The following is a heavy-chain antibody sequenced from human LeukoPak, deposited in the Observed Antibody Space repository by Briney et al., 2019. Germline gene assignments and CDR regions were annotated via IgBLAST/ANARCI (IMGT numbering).Heavy chain of an antibody. J-gene: IGHJ4*02. D-gene: IGHD1-26*01. CDR2: IYYSGST. CDR3: ARGGTSRLGFDY. Sequence: SETLSLTCTVSGGSISHYYWSWIRQPPGKGLEWIGYIYYSGSTNYNPSLKSRVTISVDTSKNQFSLKLSSVTAADTAVYYCARGGTSRLGFDYWGQGTLVTVSS. V-gene: IGHV4-59*01. CDR1: GGSISHYY.